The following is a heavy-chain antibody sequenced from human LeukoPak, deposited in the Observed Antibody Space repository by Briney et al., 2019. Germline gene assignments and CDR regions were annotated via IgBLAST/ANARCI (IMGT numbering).Heavy chain of an antibody. V-gene: IGHV1-18*01. CDR2: ISGYNDDT. Sequence: ASVKVSCKASGYSLRSYGITWVRQAPGQGLGWMGWISGYNDDTRYAQRFQGSVTMTTDTSTTTAYMEPRNLRSDDTAVYYCAREGDHYDSSGYYREYWGQGTLVTVSS. CDR1: GYSLRSYG. CDR3: AREGDHYDSSGYYREY. D-gene: IGHD3-22*01. J-gene: IGHJ4*02.